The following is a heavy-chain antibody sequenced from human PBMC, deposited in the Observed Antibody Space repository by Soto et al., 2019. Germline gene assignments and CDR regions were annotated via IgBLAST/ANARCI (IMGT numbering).Heavy chain of an antibody. CDR3: ARAGLYYDILTGYHYFDY. J-gene: IGHJ4*02. CDR1: GFTFSSYS. D-gene: IGHD3-9*01. V-gene: IGHV3-48*01. CDR2: ISSSSSTI. Sequence: GGSLRLSCAASGFTFSSYSMNWVRQAPGKGLEWVSYISSSSSTIYYADSVKGRFTISRDNAKNSLYLQMNSLRAEDTAVYYCARAGLYYDILTGYHYFDYWGQGTLVTVSS.